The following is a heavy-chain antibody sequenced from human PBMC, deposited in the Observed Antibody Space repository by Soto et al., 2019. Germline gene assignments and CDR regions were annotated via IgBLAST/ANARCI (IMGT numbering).Heavy chain of an antibody. CDR2: VSHDGRNT. V-gene: IGHV3-30*18. CDR3: AKGGRQWLVTSDFNY. CDR1: GFTYSTYT. D-gene: IGHD6-19*01. J-gene: IGHJ4*02. Sequence: GGSLRLSCAASGFTYSTYTMHWVRQAPGKGLEWVAVVSHDGRNTHYADSVKGRFTISRDSSKNTVSLEMTSLRAEDTAVYYCAKGGRQWLVTSDFNYWGQGALVTSPQ.